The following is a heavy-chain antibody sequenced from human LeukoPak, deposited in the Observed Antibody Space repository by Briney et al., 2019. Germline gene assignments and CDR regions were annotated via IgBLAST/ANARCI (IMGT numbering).Heavy chain of an antibody. CDR2: INNISSYI. V-gene: IGHV3-21*01. CDR3: ARLRRSSDSGGYYYYYDY. Sequence: RPGGSLRLSCAASGFTFSSYSFNWVRQAPGKGLERVSSINNISSYIYYADSVKGRFTISRDNAKSSLSLQMNSLRVEDTAVYYCARLRRSSDSGGYYYYYDYWGQGTLVTVSA. CDR1: GFTFSSYS. J-gene: IGHJ4*02. D-gene: IGHD3-22*01.